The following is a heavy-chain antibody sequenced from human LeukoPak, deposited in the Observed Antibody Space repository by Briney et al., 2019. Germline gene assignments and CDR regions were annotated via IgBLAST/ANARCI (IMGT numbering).Heavy chain of an antibody. CDR3: ARRAYGDDSFDY. CDR1: GFTFRSYS. J-gene: IGHJ4*02. V-gene: IGHV3-48*02. D-gene: IGHD4-17*01. CDR2: ITSGSSPI. Sequence: GGSLRLSCAASGFTFRSYSMNWVRQAPGKGPEWISYITSGSSPIYYAGSVKGRFTISRDNAKNTLYLQMNSLRDEDTAVYYCARRAYGDDSFDYWGQGTLVTVSS.